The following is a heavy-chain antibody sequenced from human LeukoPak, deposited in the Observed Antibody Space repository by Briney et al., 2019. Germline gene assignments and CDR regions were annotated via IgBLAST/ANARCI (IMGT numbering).Heavy chain of an antibody. Sequence: GGSLRLSCAASGFTFSSYAMHWVRQVPGKGLEWVAVISYDGSNKYYADSVKGRFTISRDNSKNTLYLQMNSLRAEDAAGYYCARGKYLIAAAAGVYFDYWAREPWSPSPQ. D-gene: IGHD6-13*01. CDR1: GFTFSSYA. J-gene: IGHJ4*02. V-gene: IGHV3-30*14. CDR2: ISYDGSNK. CDR3: ARGKYLIAAAAGVYFDY.